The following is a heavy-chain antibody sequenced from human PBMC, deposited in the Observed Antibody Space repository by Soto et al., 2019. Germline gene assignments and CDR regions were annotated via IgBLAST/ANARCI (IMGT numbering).Heavy chain of an antibody. CDR2: ISSSSSYI. Sequence: PWGSLRLSCAASGFTFISYSMSWVRQSPWKGLEWVSSISSSSSYIYYADSVKGRFTISRDNAKNSLYLQMNSLRAEDTAVYFCARDRGPLDYWGQGTLVTVSS. D-gene: IGHD1-26*01. J-gene: IGHJ4*02. V-gene: IGHV3-21*01. CDR1: GFTFISYS. CDR3: ARDRGPLDY.